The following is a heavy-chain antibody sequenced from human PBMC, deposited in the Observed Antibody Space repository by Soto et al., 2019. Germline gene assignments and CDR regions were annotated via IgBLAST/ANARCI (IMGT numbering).Heavy chain of an antibody. V-gene: IGHV1-69*01. CDR1: GGTFSSYA. Sequence: QVQLVQSGAEVKKPGSSVKVSCKASGGTFSSYAISWVRQAPGQGLEWMGGIIPIFGTANYAQKFQGRVTITADESTSKAYMELSSLRSEDTAVYSCARGNVLRYFDWFAGWFDPWGQGTLVTVSS. CDR3: ARGNVLRYFDWFAGWFDP. D-gene: IGHD3-9*01. J-gene: IGHJ5*02. CDR2: IIPIFGTA.